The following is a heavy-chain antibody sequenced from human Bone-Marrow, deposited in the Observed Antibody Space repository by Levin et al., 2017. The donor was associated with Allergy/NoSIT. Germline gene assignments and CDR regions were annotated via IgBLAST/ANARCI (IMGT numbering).Heavy chain of an antibody. CDR1: GDSMSGYY. CDR3: ASRTVSALGDWLDP. J-gene: IGHJ5*02. D-gene: IGHD4-17*01. CDR2: IYFTGGP. V-gene: IGHV4-59*08. Sequence: SETLSLTCTVSGDSMSGYYWSWIRQAPGKGLEWIGYIYFTGGPNYNPSLKSRVTMSVDTSKNEFSLKLTSVTAADTAVYFCASRTVSALGDWLDPWGQGSLVKVSS.